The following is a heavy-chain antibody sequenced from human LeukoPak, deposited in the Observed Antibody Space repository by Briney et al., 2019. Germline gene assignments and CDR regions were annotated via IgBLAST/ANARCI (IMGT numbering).Heavy chain of an antibody. D-gene: IGHD3-10*01. CDR2: INHSGST. J-gene: IGHJ6*04. V-gene: IGHV4-34*01. Sequence: SETLSLTCAVCGGSFSGYYWSWIRQPPGKGLEWIGEINHSGSTNYNPSLKSRVTISVGTSKNQFSLKLSSVTAADTAVYYCARGRITMVRGVGGYYYYGMDVWGKGTTVTVSS. CDR3: ARGRITMVRGVGGYYYYGMDV. CDR1: GGSFSGYY.